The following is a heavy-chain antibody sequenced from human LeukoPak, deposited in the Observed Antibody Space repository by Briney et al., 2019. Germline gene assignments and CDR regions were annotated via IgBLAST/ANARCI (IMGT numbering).Heavy chain of an antibody. D-gene: IGHD3-3*01. Sequence: SETLSLTCAVYGGSFSGYSWSWIRQPPGKGLEWIGEINHSGSTNYNPSLKSRVIISVDTSKNQFSLKLSSVTAADTAVYYCARGKYDFWSGYSPRRYYGMDVWGQGTTVTVSS. CDR3: ARGKYDFWSGYSPRRYYGMDV. CDR2: INHSGST. J-gene: IGHJ6*02. CDR1: GGSFSGYS. V-gene: IGHV4-34*01.